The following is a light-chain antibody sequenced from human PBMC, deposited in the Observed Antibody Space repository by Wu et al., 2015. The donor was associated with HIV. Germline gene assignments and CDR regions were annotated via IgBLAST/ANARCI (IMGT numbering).Light chain of an antibody. V-gene: IGKV3-20*01. CDR2: GAS. J-gene: IGKJ1*01. CDR1: QSVSGSY. Sequence: EIVLTQSPGTLSLSPGERATLSCRASQSVSGSYLAWYQQKPGQAPRLLIYGASIRATGIPDRFSGSGSGTDFSLTIRRLEPEDFAVYYCKQYGSSLWTFGQGTKVEIK. CDR3: KQYGSSLWT.